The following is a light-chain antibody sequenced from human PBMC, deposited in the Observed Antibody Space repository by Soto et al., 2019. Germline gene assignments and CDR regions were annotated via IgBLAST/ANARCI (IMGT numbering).Light chain of an antibody. CDR2: LEGSGSY. Sequence: QLVLTQSSSASASLGSSVKLTCTLSSGHSSYIIAWHQQQPGKAPRYLMKLEGSGSYNKGSGVRDRFSGSSSGADRYLTISNLQFEDEADYYCETWDSNIHWVFGGGTKLTVL. J-gene: IGLJ3*02. V-gene: IGLV4-60*02. CDR3: ETWDSNIHWV. CDR1: SGHSSYI.